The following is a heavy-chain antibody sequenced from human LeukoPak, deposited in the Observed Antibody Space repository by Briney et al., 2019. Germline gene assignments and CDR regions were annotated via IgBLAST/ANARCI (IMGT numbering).Heavy chain of an antibody. J-gene: IGHJ5*02. V-gene: IGHV3-11*04. CDR3: ARDQGVAPRPWWFDP. CDR1: GFTFSDYY. CDR2: ISSSGSIV. D-gene: IGHD6-13*01. Sequence: GGSLRLSCVASGFTFSDYYMSWIREAPGKGLEWVSYISSSGSIVKYADSVKGRFTISRDNAKNSLFLQMNSLGVEDTAVYYCARDQGVAPRPWWFDPWGQGTLVTVSS.